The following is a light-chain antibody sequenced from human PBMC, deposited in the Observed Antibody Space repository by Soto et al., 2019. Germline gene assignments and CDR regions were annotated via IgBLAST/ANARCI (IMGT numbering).Light chain of an antibody. CDR3: CSYADTSTFWVV. Sequence: QSVLTQPASVSGSPGQSITISCSGTSSDFGGYNVVSWYQQHPGKAPKLIIYEGTKRPSGVSNRFSGSKSGNAASLTISGLQTEGEADYYCCSYADTSTFWVVFGGGTKLTVL. CDR2: EGT. CDR1: SSDFGGYNV. V-gene: IGLV2-23*03. J-gene: IGLJ3*02.